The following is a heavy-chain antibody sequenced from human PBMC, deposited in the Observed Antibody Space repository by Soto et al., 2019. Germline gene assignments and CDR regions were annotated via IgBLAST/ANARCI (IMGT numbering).Heavy chain of an antibody. D-gene: IGHD2-15*01. CDR1: GYTFTGYY. CDR3: ARERRYCRGGSCYWRDAFDI. V-gene: IGHV1-2*04. Sequence: QVPLVQSGAEVKKPGASVKVSCKASGYTFTGYYMHWVRQAPGQGLEWMGWINPNSGGTNYAQKFQGWVTMTRDTSISTAYMELSRLRSDDTAVYYCARERRYCRGGSCYWRDAFDIWGQGTMVTVSS. CDR2: INPNSGGT. J-gene: IGHJ3*02.